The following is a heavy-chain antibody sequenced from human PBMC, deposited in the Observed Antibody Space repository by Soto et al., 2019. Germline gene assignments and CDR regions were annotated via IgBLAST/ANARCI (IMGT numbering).Heavy chain of an antibody. D-gene: IGHD4-17*01. J-gene: IGHJ4*02. CDR2: IFYSGGT. CDR1: GDSISTSNYY. V-gene: IGHV4-39*01. Sequence: SETLSLTCTVSGDSISTSNYYWGWIRQPPGEGLEWIGHIFYSGGTYYNPSLKSRVTISVDTSKNQFSLKLSSITAADTAVYFCARRGGGDYLFDSWGQGMLVTV. CDR3: ARRGGGDYLFDS.